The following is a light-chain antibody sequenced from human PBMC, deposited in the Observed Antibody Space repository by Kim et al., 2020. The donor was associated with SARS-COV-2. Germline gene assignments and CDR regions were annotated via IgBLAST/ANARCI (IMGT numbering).Light chain of an antibody. Sequence: VSPGPTASITCSGDKLGDKYSCWYQQKPGQSPVLVIYQDSKRPSGIPERFSGSNSGNTATLTISGTQAMDEADYYCQAWDSSTGVFGGGTQLTVL. V-gene: IGLV3-1*01. CDR2: QDS. CDR3: QAWDSSTGV. CDR1: KLGDKY. J-gene: IGLJ2*01.